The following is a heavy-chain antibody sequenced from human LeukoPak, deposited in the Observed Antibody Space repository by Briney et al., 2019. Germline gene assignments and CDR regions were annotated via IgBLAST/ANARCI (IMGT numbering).Heavy chain of an antibody. V-gene: IGHV3-21*01. J-gene: IGHJ5*02. CDR3: ARAPIPGPPNWFDP. CDR2: ISSSSSYI. CDR1: GFTFNNHS. Sequence: GSPRPPWATSGFTFNNHSIKLVRPAPGKGLEWGSSISSSSSYIYYADSVKGRFTISRDNAKNSLYLQMNSLRAEDTAVYYCARAPIPGPPNWFDPWGQGTLVTVSS.